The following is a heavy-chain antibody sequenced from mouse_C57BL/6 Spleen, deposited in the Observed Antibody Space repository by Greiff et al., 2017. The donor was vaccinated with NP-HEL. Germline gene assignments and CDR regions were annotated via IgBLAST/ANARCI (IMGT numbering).Heavy chain of an antibody. CDR2: IYPGSGST. CDR3: ANHYYGSSYDYFDY. V-gene: IGHV1-55*01. J-gene: IGHJ2*01. Sequence: VQLQQPGAELVKPGAAGMMSCAASGYTFTSYWITWVKQRPGQGLEWIGDIYPGSGSTNYNEKFKSKATLTVDTSSSTAYMKLSSLTSEDSAVYYCANHYYGSSYDYFDYWGQGTTLTVSS. CDR1: GYTFTSYW. D-gene: IGHD1-1*01.